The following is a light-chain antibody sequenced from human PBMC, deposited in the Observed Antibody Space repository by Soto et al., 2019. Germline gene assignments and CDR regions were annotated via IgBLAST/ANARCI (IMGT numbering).Light chain of an antibody. CDR1: QGVNSN. Sequence: ETVMTQSPATLSVSPGEIATLSCRASQGVNSNLAWYQQKLDQAPRVLIYGASTRATGIPARFSGSGSGTEFILTISSLQSEDFAVYYCQHYNTWPWTFGQGTKVDIK. CDR3: QHYNTWPWT. CDR2: GAS. V-gene: IGKV3-15*01. J-gene: IGKJ1*01.